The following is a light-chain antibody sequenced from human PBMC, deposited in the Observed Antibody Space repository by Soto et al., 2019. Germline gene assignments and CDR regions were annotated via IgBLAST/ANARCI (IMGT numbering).Light chain of an antibody. CDR2: DAS. Sequence: EIVMTQSPATLSVSPGEGATLSCKASQNVYNNLAWYQQRPGQPPRLLIYDASTRATGISARFSGSGYGTAFTLTIGSLQSEDFAVYFCQQCRNWPLTFGGGTKVEIK. CDR1: QNVYNN. CDR3: QQCRNWPLT. J-gene: IGKJ4*01. V-gene: IGKV3-15*01.